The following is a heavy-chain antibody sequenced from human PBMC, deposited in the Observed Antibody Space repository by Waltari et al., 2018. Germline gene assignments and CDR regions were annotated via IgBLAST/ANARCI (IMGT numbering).Heavy chain of an antibody. J-gene: IGHJ4*02. CDR3: ARDSRNFGSGWYLYYFDY. CDR2: ISYDGSNK. Sequence: QVQLVESGGGVVQPGRSLRLSCVASGFTFSSYAMHWVRQAPGKGLEWVAVISYDGSNKYYSDYVKGRLTISRDNSKNPLYLQMNSLRAEDTAVYYCARDSRNFGSGWYLYYFDYWGQGTLVTVSS. V-gene: IGHV3-30*04. CDR1: GFTFSSYA. D-gene: IGHD6-19*01.